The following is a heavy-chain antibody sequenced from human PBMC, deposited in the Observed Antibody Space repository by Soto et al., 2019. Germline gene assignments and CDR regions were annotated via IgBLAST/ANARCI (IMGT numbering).Heavy chain of an antibody. D-gene: IGHD2-2*01. CDR3: ARTEGYSSTKGYCYYYMDV. CDR2: INHSGST. V-gene: IGHV4-34*01. J-gene: IGHJ6*03. Sequence: PSETLSLTCAVYGGSFSGYYWSWIRQPPGKGLEWIGEINHSGSTNYNPSLKSRVTISVDTSKNQFSLKLSSVTAADTAVYYCARTEGYSSTKGYCYYYMDVWGKGTTVTVSS. CDR1: GGSFSGYY.